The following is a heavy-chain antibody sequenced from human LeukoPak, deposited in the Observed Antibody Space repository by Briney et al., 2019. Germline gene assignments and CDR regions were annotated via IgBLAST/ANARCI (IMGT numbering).Heavy chain of an antibody. CDR3: ARGYRWLQLSIRCPFDY. V-gene: IGHV3-11*01. CDR2: ISSIGSTI. CDR1: GFTFSDYY. J-gene: IGHJ4*02. Sequence: GGSLRLSCAASGFTFSDYYMSWIRQAPGKGLEWVSYISSIGSTIYYAESVKGRFTISRDNAKNSLYLQMNSLRAEDTAVYYCARGYRWLQLSIRCPFDYWGQGTLVTVSS. D-gene: IGHD5-24*01.